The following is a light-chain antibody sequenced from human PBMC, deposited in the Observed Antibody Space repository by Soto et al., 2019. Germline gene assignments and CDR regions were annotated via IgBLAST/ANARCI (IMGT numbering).Light chain of an antibody. CDR3: QQYHDWPPST. CDR2: AAS. V-gene: IGKV3-15*01. J-gene: IGKJ2*02. CDR1: QSISNN. Sequence: EIVMTQSPATLSVSPGERATLSCRASQSISNNVAWYQQKPGQAPRLLISAASTRATGIPARFSGSGSGTGFILTISSLQSEDFAVYYCQQYHDWPPSTFGQGTKLEIK.